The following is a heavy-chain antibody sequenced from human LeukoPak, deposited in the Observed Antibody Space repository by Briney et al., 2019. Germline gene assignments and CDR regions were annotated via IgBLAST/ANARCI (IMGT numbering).Heavy chain of an antibody. CDR2: IVVRSGNT. D-gene: IGHD3-10*01. V-gene: IGHV1-58*02. CDR3: AVGYYYGSGTPGMDV. CDR1: GFTFINSA. J-gene: IGHJ6*03. Sequence: SVKVSCKASGFTFINSAMQWVRQARGQRLEWIGWIVVRSGNTNYAQKFQERVTITRDMSTSTAYTELSSLRSEDTAVYYCAVGYYYGSGTPGMDVWGKGTTVTVSS.